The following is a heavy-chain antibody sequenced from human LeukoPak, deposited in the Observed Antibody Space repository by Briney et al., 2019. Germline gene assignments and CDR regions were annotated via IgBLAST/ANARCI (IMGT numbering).Heavy chain of an antibody. CDR1: GVTFSGYY. CDR3: GRSRAISGSYLVFDY. CDR2: INHSGST. Sequence: SETLSLTCAVYGVTFSGYYWSWIRQPPGKGLEWIGEINHSGSTNYNKSLKSRFTTSVDTSKNQFSLQLSSMTAADTAVYYCGRSRAISGSYLVFDYWGEG. J-gene: IGHJ4*02. D-gene: IGHD1-26*01. V-gene: IGHV4-34*01.